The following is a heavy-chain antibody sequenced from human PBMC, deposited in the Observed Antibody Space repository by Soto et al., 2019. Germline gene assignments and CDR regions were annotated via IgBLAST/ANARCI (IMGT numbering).Heavy chain of an antibody. CDR1: GGSISSYY. Sequence: SETLSLTCTVSGGSISSYYWSWIRQPPGKGLEWIGDIYYSGSTNYNPSLKSRVTISVDTSKNQFSLKLSSVTAADTAVYYCASNLGSAPYYYYYYMDVWGKGTTVTVSS. V-gene: IGHV4-59*01. D-gene: IGHD6-6*01. CDR3: ASNLGSAPYYYYYYMDV. CDR2: IYYSGST. J-gene: IGHJ6*03.